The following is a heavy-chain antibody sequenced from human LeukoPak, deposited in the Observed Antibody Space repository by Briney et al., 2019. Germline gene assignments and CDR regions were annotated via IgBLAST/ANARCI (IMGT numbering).Heavy chain of an antibody. Sequence: SETLSLTXTVSGGSISSSSYYWGWIRQPPGKGLEWIGSIYYSGSTYYNPSLKSRVTISVDTSKNQFSLKLSSVTAADTAVYYCARRYNDFWSGYGYAFDIWGQGTMVTVSS. CDR1: GGSISSSSYY. CDR3: ARRYNDFWSGYGYAFDI. J-gene: IGHJ3*02. CDR2: IYYSGST. D-gene: IGHD3-3*01. V-gene: IGHV4-39*01.